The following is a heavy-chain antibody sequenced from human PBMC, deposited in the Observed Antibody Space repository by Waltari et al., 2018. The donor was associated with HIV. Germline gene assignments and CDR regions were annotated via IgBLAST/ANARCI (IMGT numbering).Heavy chain of an antibody. V-gene: IGHV3-74*03. D-gene: IGHD2-2*01. CDR2: IKTSWTRT. CDR1: GFTFGDYW. J-gene: IGHJ4*02. Sequence: EVQLGESGGGLVQPGGSVRLSCGASGFTFGDYWMHWVRQSPGKGLWWVSSIKTSWTRTPSADPVKGRFTISKDDAKNTLYLQMNSLRTEDTAVYYCARSRAMAGLLDHWGQGTLVTVSA. CDR3: ARSRAMAGLLDH.